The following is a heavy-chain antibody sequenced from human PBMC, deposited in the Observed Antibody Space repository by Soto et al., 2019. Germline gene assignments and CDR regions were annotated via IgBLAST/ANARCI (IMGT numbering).Heavy chain of an antibody. CDR3: TNRPRYYNMDV. CDR1: GFMFNTYA. CDR2: ITNTGGAT. J-gene: IGHJ6*02. V-gene: IGHV3-23*01. Sequence: EVQLLESGGGLVQPGGSLRLSCAASGFMFNTYAMTWVRQAPGKGLEWVATITNTGGATYYADPVKGRFTISRDNSNNRLYLQMYSLRAEDTAVYFCTNRPRYYNMDVWGQGTTVTVSS.